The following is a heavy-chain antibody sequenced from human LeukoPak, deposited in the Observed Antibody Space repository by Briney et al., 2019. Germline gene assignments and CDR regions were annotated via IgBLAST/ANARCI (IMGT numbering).Heavy chain of an antibody. Sequence: ASVKVSCKASGGTFSSYAISWVRQAPGQGLEWMGRIIPIFGIANYAQKFQGRVTITADKSTSTAYMKLSSLRSEDTAVYYCARGPYCSSTSCYYAGGLAGWGQGTQVTVSS. CDR1: GGTFSSYA. V-gene: IGHV1-69*04. CDR2: IIPIFGIA. D-gene: IGHD2-2*01. CDR3: ARGPYCSSTSCYYAGGLAG. J-gene: IGHJ4*02.